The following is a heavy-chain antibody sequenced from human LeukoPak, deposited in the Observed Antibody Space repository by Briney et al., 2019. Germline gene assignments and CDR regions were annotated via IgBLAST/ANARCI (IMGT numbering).Heavy chain of an antibody. J-gene: IGHJ4*02. CDR1: GFTFSNAW. V-gene: IGHV3-15*01. CDR2: IKRKTDGATT. Sequence: GGSLRLSCAASGFTFSNAWMSWVRQAPGKGLEWVGRIKRKTDGATTDYAAPVKGRFTISRDDSKNTLYLQMNSLKTEDTAVYYCSSANCGGDCYTDYWGQGTLVTVSS. D-gene: IGHD2-21*02. CDR3: SSANCGGDCYTDY.